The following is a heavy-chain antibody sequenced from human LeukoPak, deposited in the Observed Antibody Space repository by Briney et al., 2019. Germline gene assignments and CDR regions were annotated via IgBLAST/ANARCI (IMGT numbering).Heavy chain of an antibody. D-gene: IGHD3-22*01. Sequence: ASVKVSCKASGYTFTGYYMHWVRQAPGQGLEWMGWINPNSGGTNYAQKFQGRVTMTRDTSISTPYMELSRLRSDDTAVYYCARSSYYDSEGSYYFDYWGQGTLVTVSS. CDR2: INPNSGGT. J-gene: IGHJ4*02. CDR3: ARSSYYDSEGSYYFDY. V-gene: IGHV1-2*02. CDR1: GYTFTGYY.